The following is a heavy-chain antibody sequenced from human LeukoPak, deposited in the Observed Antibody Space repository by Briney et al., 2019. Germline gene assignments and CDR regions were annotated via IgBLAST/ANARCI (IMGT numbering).Heavy chain of an antibody. CDR1: GGSISSSSYY. V-gene: IGHV4-39*01. CDR2: IYYSGST. CDR3: ARRGMTTVTSRSPDPN. J-gene: IGHJ4*02. D-gene: IGHD4-17*01. Sequence: SETLSLTCTVSGGSISSSSYYWGWIRQPPGKGLEWIGSIYYSGSTYYNPSLKSRVTISVDTSKNQFSLKLSSVTAADTAVYYCARRGMTTVTSRSPDPNWGQGTLVTVSS.